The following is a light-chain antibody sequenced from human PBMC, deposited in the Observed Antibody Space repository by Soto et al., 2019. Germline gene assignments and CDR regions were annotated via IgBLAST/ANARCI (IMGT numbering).Light chain of an antibody. V-gene: IGKV1-9*01. Sequence: DIQLTQSPSFLSASVGDRVTITCRASQGISSYLAWYQQKPGKAPKLLIYAASTLQSGVPSRFSGSGSGTEFTLTISSLQPEDFATSYCQQLNSYLPITFGQGTRLEIK. CDR2: AAS. CDR3: QQLNSYLPIT. CDR1: QGISSY. J-gene: IGKJ5*01.